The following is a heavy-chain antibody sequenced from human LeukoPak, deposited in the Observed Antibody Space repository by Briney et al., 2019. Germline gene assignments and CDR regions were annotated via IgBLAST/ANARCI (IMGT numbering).Heavy chain of an antibody. J-gene: IGHJ6*02. D-gene: IGHD3-22*01. CDR1: GFTFSDHY. CDR3: AGGYDSSGYYLDYYYYGMDV. V-gene: IGHV3-72*01. Sequence: GGSLRLSCAASGFTFSDHYMDWVRQAPGKGLEWVGRTRNKANSYTTEYAASVKGRFTISRDDSKNSLYLQMNSLKTEDTAVYYCAGGYDSSGYYLDYYYYGMDVWGQGTTVTVSS. CDR2: TRNKANSYTT.